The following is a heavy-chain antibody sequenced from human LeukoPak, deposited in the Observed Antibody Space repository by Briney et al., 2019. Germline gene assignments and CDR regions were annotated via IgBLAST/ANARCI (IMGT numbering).Heavy chain of an antibody. CDR1: GYTFSIYS. CDR3: ARGFCTSGHCYNDFDY. CDR2: IIPMSNTV. Sequence: ASVKVSCKASGYTFSIYSISWVRQAPGLGLEWMGRIIPMSNTVDYAQRFQDRVTITADKSTGTAYMEPSSLRSDDTAVYYCARGFCTSGHCYNDFDYWGQGTQVTVSS. V-gene: IGHV1-69*06. D-gene: IGHD2-15*01. J-gene: IGHJ4*02.